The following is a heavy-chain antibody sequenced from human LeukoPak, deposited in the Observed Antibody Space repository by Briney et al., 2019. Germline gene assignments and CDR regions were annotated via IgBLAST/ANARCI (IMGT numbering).Heavy chain of an antibody. J-gene: IGHJ4*02. D-gene: IGHD6-6*01. Sequence: GASVKVSCNASGYTFTSYYMHWVRQAPGQGLEWMGIINPSGGSTSYAQKFQGRVNMTRDTSTSTVYMELSTLRSEDTAVYYCARGEEQLVPLGYWGQGTLVTVSS. V-gene: IGHV1-46*01. CDR1: GYTFTSYY. CDR3: ARGEEQLVPLGY. CDR2: INPSGGST.